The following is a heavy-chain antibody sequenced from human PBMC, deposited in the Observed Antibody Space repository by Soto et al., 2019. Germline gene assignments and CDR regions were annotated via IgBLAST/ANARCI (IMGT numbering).Heavy chain of an antibody. CDR3: ARFGTYYYDSSGYLFDY. CDR2: IKQDGSEK. D-gene: IGHD3-22*01. CDR1: GFTLSSYW. J-gene: IGHJ4*02. Sequence: EVQLVESGGGLVQPGGSLRLSCAASGFTLSSYWMSWVRQAPGKGLEWVANIKQDGSEKYYVDSVKGRFTISRDNAKNSLYLQLNSLRAEDTAVYYCARFGTYYYDSSGYLFDYWGQGTLVTVSS. V-gene: IGHV3-7*03.